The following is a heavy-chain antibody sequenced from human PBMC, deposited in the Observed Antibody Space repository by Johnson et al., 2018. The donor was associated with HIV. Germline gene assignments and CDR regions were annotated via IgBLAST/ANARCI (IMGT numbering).Heavy chain of an antibody. J-gene: IGHJ3*02. CDR1: GFTFSSYS. V-gene: IGHV3-30*04. D-gene: IGHD1-26*01. CDR2: TSYDGGNK. CDR3: ARGRASWELYDAFEI. Sequence: QVQLVESGGGVVQPGRSLRLSCAASGFTFSSYSLHWVRQAPGKGLEWVAVTSYDGGNKYYADSVKGRFTISRDNSKNTLYLQMRSLRAGDTAVYYCARGRASWELYDAFEIWGQGTMVIVSS.